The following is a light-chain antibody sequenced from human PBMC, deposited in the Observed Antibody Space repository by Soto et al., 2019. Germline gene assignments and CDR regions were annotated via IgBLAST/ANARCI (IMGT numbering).Light chain of an antibody. CDR2: GAS. CDR3: QQYGSSPPIT. Sequence: EIVWTQYPDTLSLSPGERATLSCRASQSVSSNYLAWYQQKPGQAPRLLIYGASSRATGIPDRFSGSGSGTDFTLTISRLEPEDFTVYYCQQYGSSPPITFGQGRRLEV. V-gene: IGKV3-20*01. J-gene: IGKJ5*01. CDR1: QSVSSNY.